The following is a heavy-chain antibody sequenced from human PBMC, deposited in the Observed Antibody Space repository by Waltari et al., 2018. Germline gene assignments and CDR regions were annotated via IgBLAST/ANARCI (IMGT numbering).Heavy chain of an antibody. CDR1: GGSISSSNYY. Sequence: QLQLQESGPGLVKPSETLSLTCTVSGGSISSSNYYWGWIRQPPGKGLEWIGGINYSGSTYDNPSLKSRVTISVDTSKNQFYLKLNSVTAADTAVHYCARSGYYDSSGYYWWFDPWGQGTLVTVSS. J-gene: IGHJ5*02. D-gene: IGHD3-22*01. CDR3: ARSGYYDSSGYYWWFDP. V-gene: IGHV4-39*01. CDR2: INYSGST.